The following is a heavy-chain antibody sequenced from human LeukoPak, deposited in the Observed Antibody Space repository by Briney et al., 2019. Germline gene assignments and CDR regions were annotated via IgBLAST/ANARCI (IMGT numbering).Heavy chain of an antibody. J-gene: IGHJ2*01. Sequence: GGSLRLSCAVSGFTFSNYSMNWVRQAPGKGLEWVSYISSGTNTIYHADSVKGRFTISRDNAKNSMYLQMNSLRAEDTAVYDCEKNRRVNRESSGSTFDLWGSGTMVTVSS. CDR1: GFTFSNYS. D-gene: IGHD3-22*01. CDR3: EKNRRVNRESSGSTFDL. CDR2: ISSGTNTI. V-gene: IGHV3-48*01.